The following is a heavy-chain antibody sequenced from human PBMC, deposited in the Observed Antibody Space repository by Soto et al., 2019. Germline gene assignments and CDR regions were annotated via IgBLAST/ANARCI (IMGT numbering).Heavy chain of an antibody. CDR1: GFTFSSYA. V-gene: IGHV3-23*01. CDR3: AAERGVNFFHWFDP. D-gene: IGHD3-3*01. CDR2: ISGSGGST. Sequence: HPGGSLRLSCAASGFTFSSYAMSWVRQAPGKGLEWVSAISGSGGSTYYADSVKGRFTISRDNSKNTLYLQMNSLRAEDTAVYYCAAERGVNFFHWFDPWGLGTLVTVSS. J-gene: IGHJ5*02.